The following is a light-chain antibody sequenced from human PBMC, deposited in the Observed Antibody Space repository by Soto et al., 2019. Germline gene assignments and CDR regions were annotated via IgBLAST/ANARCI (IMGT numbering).Light chain of an antibody. CDR2: EVT. J-gene: IGLJ1*01. Sequence: QSALAQPASVSGSPGQTITISCTGTSSDVGGYNAVSWYQHHPGKAPKLIIYEVTHRPVRVSGRFSASKSGNTASLTISGLQAEDDADYYCNAFRVNRLYVFGTGTKGTVL. CDR1: SSDVGGYNA. CDR3: NAFRVNRLYV. V-gene: IGLV2-14*01.